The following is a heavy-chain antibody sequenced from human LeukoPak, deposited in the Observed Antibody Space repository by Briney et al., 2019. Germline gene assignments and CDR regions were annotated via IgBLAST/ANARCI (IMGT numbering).Heavy chain of an antibody. Sequence: GGSLRLSCAASGFTFSSYAMSWVRQAPGKGLEWVSAVVGSGASTYYAASVKGRFTISRDNPKNTLHLQMNSLRAEDTAIYHCAKVRVVGDYNWFFDLWGRGALVTVSS. V-gene: IGHV3-23*01. J-gene: IGHJ2*01. CDR1: GFTFSSYA. CDR3: AKVRVVGDYNWFFDL. CDR2: VVGSGAST. D-gene: IGHD4-17*01.